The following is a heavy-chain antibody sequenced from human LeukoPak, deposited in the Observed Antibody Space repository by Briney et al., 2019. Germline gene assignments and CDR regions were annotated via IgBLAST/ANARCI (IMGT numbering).Heavy chain of an antibody. CDR2: ISSSSSYI. Sequence: GGSLRLSCAASGFTVSSNYMSWVRQAPGKGLEWVSSISSSSSYIYYADSVKGRFTISRDNAKNSLYLQMNSLRAEDTAVYYCARVHHDGSGTHDAFDIWGQGTMVTVSS. V-gene: IGHV3-21*01. CDR1: GFTVSSNY. CDR3: ARVHHDGSGTHDAFDI. J-gene: IGHJ3*02. D-gene: IGHD3-10*01.